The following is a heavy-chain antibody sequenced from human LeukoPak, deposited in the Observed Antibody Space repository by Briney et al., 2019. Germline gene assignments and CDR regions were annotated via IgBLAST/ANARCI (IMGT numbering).Heavy chain of an antibody. V-gene: IGHV4-59*01. CDR3: ARGVTTRYYYYGMDV. J-gene: IGHJ6*02. Sequence: SETLSLTCTVSGGSISSYYWSWIRQPPGKGQEWIGYIYYSGSTNYNPSLKSRVTISVDTSKNQFSLKLSSVTAADTAVYYCARGVTTRYYYYGMDVWGQGTTVTVSS. CDR1: GGSISSYY. D-gene: IGHD1-1*01. CDR2: IYYSGST.